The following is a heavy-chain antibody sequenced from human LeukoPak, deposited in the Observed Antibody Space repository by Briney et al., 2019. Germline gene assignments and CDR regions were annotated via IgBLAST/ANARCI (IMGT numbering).Heavy chain of an antibody. CDR1: GYTFTSYG. J-gene: IGHJ4*02. CDR3: ARDDDYNPLVH. Sequence: GASVKVSCKASGYTFTSYGISWVRQAPGQGLEWMGWISAYNGNTNYAQKFQGRVTMTTDISTSTAYMELRSLRSDDTAVYYCARDDDYNPLVHWGQGTLVTVSS. V-gene: IGHV1-18*01. D-gene: IGHD4/OR15-4a*01. CDR2: ISAYNGNT.